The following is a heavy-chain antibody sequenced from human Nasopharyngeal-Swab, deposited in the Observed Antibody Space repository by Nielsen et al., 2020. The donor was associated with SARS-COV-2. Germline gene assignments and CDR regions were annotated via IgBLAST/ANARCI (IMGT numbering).Heavy chain of an antibody. J-gene: IGHJ3*02. CDR3: AKVKSGTSYDAFDI. Sequence: GGSLRLSCTASGFTFSNYAMTWVRQAPGKGLKWVSSIRVSGVTIYYADSVKGRFTISRDSSKNTLYLQMNSLRAEDTALYYCAKVKSGTSYDAFDIWGQGTMVTVSS. D-gene: IGHD1-26*01. CDR2: IRVSGVTI. CDR1: GFTFSNYA. V-gene: IGHV3-23*01.